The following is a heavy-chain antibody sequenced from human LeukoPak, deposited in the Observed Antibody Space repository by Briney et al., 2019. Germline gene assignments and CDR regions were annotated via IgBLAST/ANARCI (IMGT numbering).Heavy chain of an antibody. V-gene: IGHV1-69*05. J-gene: IGHJ4*02. Sequence: EASVTVSCKASGGTFSTYAITCVRQAPGQGPEWMGGINPVYGTTNYAQKFQGRVTITTDESTSTTYMELSSLRPEDTAVYYCATDRDGYNSNYFDSWGQGTVVTVSS. CDR3: ATDRDGYNSNYFDS. CDR1: GGTFSTYA. D-gene: IGHD5-24*01. CDR2: INPVYGTT.